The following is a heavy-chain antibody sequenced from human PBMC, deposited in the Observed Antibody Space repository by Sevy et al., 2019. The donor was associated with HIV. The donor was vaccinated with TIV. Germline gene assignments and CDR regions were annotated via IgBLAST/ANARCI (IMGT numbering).Heavy chain of an antibody. Sequence: GGSLRLSCAASGFTFSTYAMTWVRQAPGKGLQWVSVISGSGGSTYYADSVKGRFTISRDNSKNTRYLQMNSLRAEDTAVYYCARRPDFGVVIPAGVMDVWGQGTTVTVSS. CDR2: ISGSGGST. CDR3: ARRPDFGVVIPAGVMDV. CDR1: GFTFSTYA. V-gene: IGHV3-23*01. D-gene: IGHD3-3*01. J-gene: IGHJ6*02.